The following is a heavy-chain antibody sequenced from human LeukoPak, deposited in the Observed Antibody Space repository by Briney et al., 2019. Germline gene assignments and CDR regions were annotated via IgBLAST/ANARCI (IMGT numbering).Heavy chain of an antibody. CDR2: IIPILGIA. Sequence: ASVKVSCKASGGTFSSYAISRVRQAPGQGLEWMGRIIPILGIANYAQKFQGRVTITADKSTSTAYMELSSLRSEDTAVYYCVLVGDERYYFDYWGQGTLVTVSS. D-gene: IGHD3-10*01. CDR3: VLVGDERYYFDY. J-gene: IGHJ4*02. V-gene: IGHV1-69*04. CDR1: GGTFSSYA.